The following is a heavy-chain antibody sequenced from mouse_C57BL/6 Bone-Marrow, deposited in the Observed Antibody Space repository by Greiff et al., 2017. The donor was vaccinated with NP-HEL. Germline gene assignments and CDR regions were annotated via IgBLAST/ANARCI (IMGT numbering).Heavy chain of an antibody. J-gene: IGHJ2*01. CDR3: AGDRAIYYGNYEDFDY. CDR2: ITHSGET. D-gene: IGHD2-1*01. V-gene: IGHV12-3*01. Sequence: VQLQQSGPGLVKPSQSLFLTCSITGFPITSGYYWIWIRQSPGKPLEWMGYITHSGETFYNPSLQSPISITRETSKNQFFLQLNSGTTEDTAMDYCAGDRAIYYGNYEDFDYWGQGTTLTGSS. CDR1: GFPITSGYY.